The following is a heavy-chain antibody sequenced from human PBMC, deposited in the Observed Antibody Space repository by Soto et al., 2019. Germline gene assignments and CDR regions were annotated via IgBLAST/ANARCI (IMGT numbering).Heavy chain of an antibody. CDR2: IDTSGTKI. Sequence: QVQLVESGGDLVKPGGSLRLSCAASGYTFSDYYMSWIRQAPGKGLEWISYIDTSGTKIYYADSVKGRFTINRDNAKNSLYLEMNSRGDDDTAVYYGASHYDIWSGYLSPVDDWGQGTLVTVSS. V-gene: IGHV3-11*01. D-gene: IGHD3-3*01. J-gene: IGHJ4*02. CDR3: ASHYDIWSGYLSPVDD. CDR1: GYTFSDYY.